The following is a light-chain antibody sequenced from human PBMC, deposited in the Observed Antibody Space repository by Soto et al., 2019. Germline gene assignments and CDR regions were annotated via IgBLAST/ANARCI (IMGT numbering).Light chain of an antibody. J-gene: IGKJ1*01. V-gene: IGKV3-20*01. CDR2: GAS. CDR3: QQYGSSPTT. CDR1: QSVSSSY. Sequence: EIVLTRAPGSLSLSPGERATLSCRASQSVSSSYLAWYQQKPGQAPRLLIYGASSRATGIPDRFRGSGSGTDFTITISRLEPEDFAVYYCQQYGSSPTTFGQGTKVDIK.